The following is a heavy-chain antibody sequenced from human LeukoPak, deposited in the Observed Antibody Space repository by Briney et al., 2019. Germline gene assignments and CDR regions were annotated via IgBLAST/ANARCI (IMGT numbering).Heavy chain of an antibody. CDR3: AREGVSFDY. Sequence: GGSPRLSCAASGFTFSSYWMSWVRQAPGKGLEWVANIKQDGSEKYYVGSVKGRFTISRDNAKNSLYLQMNSLTAEDTAVYYCAREGVSFDYWGQGTLVTVSS. CDR2: IKQDGSEK. D-gene: IGHD2-8*01. CDR1: GFTFSSYW. V-gene: IGHV3-7*01. J-gene: IGHJ4*02.